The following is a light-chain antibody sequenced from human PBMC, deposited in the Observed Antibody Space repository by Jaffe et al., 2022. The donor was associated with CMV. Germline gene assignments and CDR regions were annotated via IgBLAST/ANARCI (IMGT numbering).Light chain of an antibody. CDR2: YDD. CDR3: AAWDDSLNGPV. CDR1: GSNIGNSA. V-gene: IGLV1-36*01. J-gene: IGLJ3*02. Sequence: QSVLTQPPSVSEAPRQRVTISCSGSGSNIGNSAVNWYQRLPGKAPKLLIYYDDLLPSGVSDRFSGSKSGTSASLAISGLQSEDEADYYCAAWDDSLNGPVFGGGTKLTVL.